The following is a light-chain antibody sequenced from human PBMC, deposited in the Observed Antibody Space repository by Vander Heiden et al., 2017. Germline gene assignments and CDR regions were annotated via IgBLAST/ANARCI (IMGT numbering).Light chain of an antibody. CDR2: ENN. CDR3: QSYDSTNRGV. J-gene: IGLJ3*02. CDR1: RGSIGSNY. V-gene: IGLV6-57*01. Sequence: FMLTPPHSVSDSPGKTVTISCARSRGSIGSNYVQWYQQRPGSSPNTVIYENNQRPSGVPDRFSGSIDSSSNSASLTISGLETEDEADYYCQSYDSTNRGVFGGGTTLTVL.